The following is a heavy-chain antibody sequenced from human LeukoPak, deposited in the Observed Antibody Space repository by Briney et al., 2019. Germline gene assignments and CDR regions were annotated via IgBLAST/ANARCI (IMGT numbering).Heavy chain of an antibody. Sequence: PGGSLRLSCAASGFTFSSYWMSGLPPAPGKGLVGVANIKQDGREKYYVDSVKGRFTISRDNAKNSLYLQMNSLRAEDTAVYYCATGYIKYYFDYWGQGTLVTVSS. J-gene: IGHJ4*02. D-gene: IGHD1-14*01. CDR1: GFTFSSYW. CDR2: IKQDGREK. V-gene: IGHV3-7*01. CDR3: ATGYIKYYFDY.